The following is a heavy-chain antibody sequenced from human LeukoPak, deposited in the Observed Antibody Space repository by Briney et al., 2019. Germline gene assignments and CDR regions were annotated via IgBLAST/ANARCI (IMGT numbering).Heavy chain of an antibody. D-gene: IGHD4-23*01. CDR3: AHTLTGRGNPDSDY. V-gene: IGHV2-5*02. CDR2: IYWDEDK. CDR1: GFSLRTSGVG. J-gene: IGHJ4*02. Sequence: ESGPTLVKPTQTLTLTCTFSGFSLRTSGVGVGWIRQHPGKALECLALIYWDEDKRYSPSLKSRLTITKDTSKNQVVLTMTNMDPVDTATYYCAHTLTGRGNPDSDYWGQGTLVTVSS.